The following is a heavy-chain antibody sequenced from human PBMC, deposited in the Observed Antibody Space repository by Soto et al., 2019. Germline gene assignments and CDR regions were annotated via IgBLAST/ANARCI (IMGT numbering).Heavy chain of an antibody. Sequence: GASMKITCKRCRYSLTSHWISWVRYMPWKGREWMGRIHPSDSYTNSSPSFQGHVTISADKSISSAYLQWSSVNASDTAMYYCARLNGLRYFDSLQQNYYSYGMDVWGQGATVTV. D-gene: IGHD3-9*01. CDR1: RYSLTSHW. V-gene: IGHV5-10-1*01. J-gene: IGHJ6*02. CDR2: IHPSDSYT. CDR3: ARLNGLRYFDSLQQNYYSYGMDV.